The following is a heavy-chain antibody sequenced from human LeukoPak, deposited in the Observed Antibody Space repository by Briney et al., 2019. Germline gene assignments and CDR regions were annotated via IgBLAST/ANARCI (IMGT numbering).Heavy chain of an antibody. Sequence: PSETLSLTCAVSGGSISSGGYSWSWIRQPPGKGLEWIGNIYYRGNTYYSPSLKSRVTISVDTSRNQFSLRLSSVTAADTAVYYCARDNGDYGFDYWGQGTLVTVSS. V-gene: IGHV4-39*01. D-gene: IGHD4-17*01. CDR1: GGSISSGGYS. CDR3: ARDNGDYGFDY. J-gene: IGHJ4*02. CDR2: IYYRGNT.